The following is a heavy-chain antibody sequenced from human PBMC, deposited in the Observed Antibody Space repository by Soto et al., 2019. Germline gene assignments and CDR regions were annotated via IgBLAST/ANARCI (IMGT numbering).Heavy chain of an antibody. CDR2: IYPGDSDI. J-gene: IGHJ3*01. CDR3: ARTSHYDSSGYYDAFDV. Sequence: GESLKISCKGSGYSFTNYWIGWVRQMPGKGLEWMGIIYPGDSDIRFSPSFQGQVTISADKSINTAYLQWSSLMASDTAMYYCARTSHYDSSGYYDAFDVCGQRTMVTVSS. D-gene: IGHD3-22*01. CDR1: GYSFTNYW. V-gene: IGHV5-51*01.